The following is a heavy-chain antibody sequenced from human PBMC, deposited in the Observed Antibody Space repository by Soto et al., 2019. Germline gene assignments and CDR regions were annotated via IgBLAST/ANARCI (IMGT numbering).Heavy chain of an antibody. V-gene: IGHV1-69*13. J-gene: IGHJ6*02. CDR1: GGTFSSYA. CDR3: SNGIVVVVAATPGYYYGMDV. Sequence: SVKVSCKASGGTFSSYAISWVRQAPGQGLEWMGGIIPIFGTANYAQKFQGRVTITADESTSTAYMELSSLRSEDTAVYYCSNGIVVVVAATPGYYYGMDVWGQGTTVTVSS. D-gene: IGHD2-15*01. CDR2: IIPIFGTA.